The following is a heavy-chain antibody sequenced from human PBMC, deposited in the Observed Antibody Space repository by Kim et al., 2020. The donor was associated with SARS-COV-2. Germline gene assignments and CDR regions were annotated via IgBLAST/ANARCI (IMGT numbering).Heavy chain of an antibody. D-gene: IGHD1-26*01. J-gene: IGHJ4*02. CDR1: GFTFSSYG. V-gene: IGHV3-33*01. Sequence: GSLRLSCAASGFTFSSYGMHWVRQAPGKGLEWVAVIWYDGSNKYYADSVKGRFTISRDNSKNTLYLQMNSLRAEDTAVYYCARDREGATIIDYWGQGTLVTVSS. CDR3: ARDREGATIIDY. CDR2: IWYDGSNK.